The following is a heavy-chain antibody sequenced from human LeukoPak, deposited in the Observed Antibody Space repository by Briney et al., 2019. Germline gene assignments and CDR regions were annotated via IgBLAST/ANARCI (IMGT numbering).Heavy chain of an antibody. V-gene: IGHV3-23*01. CDR3: AKLPGRAADY. Sequence: GGSLRLSCAASGFTFSSYVMNWVRQAPGKGLEWVSGISDSGGSTYYADSVKGRFTISRDNSKNTLYLQMNSLRAEDTAVYYCAKLPGRAADYWGQGTLVTVTS. CDR2: ISDSGGST. J-gene: IGHJ4*02. CDR1: GFTFSSYV.